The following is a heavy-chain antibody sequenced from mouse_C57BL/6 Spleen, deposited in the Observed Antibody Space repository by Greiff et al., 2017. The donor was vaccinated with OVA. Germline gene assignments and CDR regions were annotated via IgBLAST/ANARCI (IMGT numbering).Heavy chain of an antibody. V-gene: IGHV1-50*01. D-gene: IGHD1-1*01. Sequence: QVQLQQPGAELVKPGASVKLSCKASGYTFTSYWMQWVKQRPGQGLEWIGEIDPSDSYTNYNQKFKGKATLTVDPSSSTAYMQLISLTSEDSAVYYCARRDYGSSYYFDYWGQGTTLTVSS. J-gene: IGHJ2*01. CDR3: ARRDYGSSYYFDY. CDR2: IDPSDSYT. CDR1: GYTFTSYW.